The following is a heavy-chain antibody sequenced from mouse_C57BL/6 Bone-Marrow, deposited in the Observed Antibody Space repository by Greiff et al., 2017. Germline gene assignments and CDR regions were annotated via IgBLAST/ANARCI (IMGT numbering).Heavy chain of an antibody. CDR2: IYPRSGNT. Sequence: QVQLQQSGAELARPGASVKLSCKASGYTFTSYGISWVKQRTGQGLEWIGEIYPRSGNTYYNEKFKGKATLTADKSSSTAYMELRSLTSDDSASYFCRGGSSSPYYFDYWGQGTTLTVSS. V-gene: IGHV1-81*01. CDR3: RGGSSSPYYFDY. D-gene: IGHD1-1*01. J-gene: IGHJ2*01. CDR1: GYTFTSYG.